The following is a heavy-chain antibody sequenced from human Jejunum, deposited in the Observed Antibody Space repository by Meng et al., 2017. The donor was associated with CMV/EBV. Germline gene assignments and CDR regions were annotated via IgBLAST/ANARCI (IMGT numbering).Heavy chain of an antibody. CDR2: IHYDGSNK. V-gene: IGHV3-30*02. CDR1: YG. Sequence: YGMHRVRQFPGKGLEWVAFIHYDGSNKFYADSVRGRFTISRDNSKHTLYLQMNSLRAEDTALYYCAKAYYSSRSYYNVGDAFDIWGQGTTVTVSS. J-gene: IGHJ3*02. CDR3: AKAYYSSRSYYNVGDAFDI. D-gene: IGHD3-10*01.